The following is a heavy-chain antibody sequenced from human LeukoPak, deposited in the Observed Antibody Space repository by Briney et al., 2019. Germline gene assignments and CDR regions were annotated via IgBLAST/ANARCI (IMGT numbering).Heavy chain of an antibody. CDR2: IYYSGST. D-gene: IGHD3-22*01. J-gene: IGHJ4*02. V-gene: IGHV4-59*01. Sequence: SETLSLTCTVSGGSISSYYWSWIRQPPGKGLEWIGYIYYSGSTNYNPSLKSRVTISVDTSKNQFSLKLSSVTAADTAVYYCARHSSGYYYAFDYWGQGTLVTVSS. CDR1: GGSISSYY. CDR3: ARHSSGYYYAFDY.